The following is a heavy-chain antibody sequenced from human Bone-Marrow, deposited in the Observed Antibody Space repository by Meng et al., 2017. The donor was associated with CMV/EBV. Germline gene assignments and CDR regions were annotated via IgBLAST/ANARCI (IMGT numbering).Heavy chain of an antibody. CDR1: GGTFSSYA. D-gene: IGHD3-3*01. J-gene: IGHJ4*02. V-gene: IGHV1-69*04. CDR3: ATTISQGGY. CDR2: IIPILGIA. Sequence: SVKVSCKASGGTFSSYAISWVRQAPGQGLEWMGRIIPILGIANYAQKFQGRVTMTRDTSTSTVYMELSSLRSEDTAVYYCATTISQGGYWGQGTLVTVSS.